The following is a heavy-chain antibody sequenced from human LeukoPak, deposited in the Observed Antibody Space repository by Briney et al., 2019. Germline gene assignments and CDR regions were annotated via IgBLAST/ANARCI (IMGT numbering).Heavy chain of an antibody. D-gene: IGHD3-10*01. Sequence: ASGKVSCQASGSTFTSYGISWVRQAPGQGLEWMGWISAYNGNTNYAQKPQGRVTMTTDTSTSTAYMELRSLRSDDTAVYYCARVSARGFDYWGQGTLVTVSS. CDR1: GSTFTSYG. CDR2: ISAYNGNT. J-gene: IGHJ4*02. V-gene: IGHV1-18*01. CDR3: ARVSARGFDY.